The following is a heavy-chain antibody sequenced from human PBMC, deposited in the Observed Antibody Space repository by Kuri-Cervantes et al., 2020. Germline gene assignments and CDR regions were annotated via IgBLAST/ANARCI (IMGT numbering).Heavy chain of an antibody. CDR2: IIPIFGTA. J-gene: IGHJ4*02. CDR1: GGTFSSYA. Sequence: SVKVSCKASGGTFSSYAISWVRQAPGQGLEWMGGIIPIFGTAIYAQKFQGRLTIITDESTNTAYMELSSLRSEDTAFYYCARDFRNGDYTEGGYLDYWGQGIRGTVSS. CDR3: ARDFRNGDYTEGGYLDY. V-gene: IGHV1-69*05. D-gene: IGHD4-17*01.